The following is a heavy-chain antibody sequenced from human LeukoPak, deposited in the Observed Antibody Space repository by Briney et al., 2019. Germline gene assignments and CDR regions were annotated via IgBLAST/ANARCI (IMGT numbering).Heavy chain of an antibody. D-gene: IGHD2-21*02. CDR1: GFTFDDYD. CDR2: INWNGGST. J-gene: IGHJ4*02. CDR3: ARDYCGGDCYPFDY. V-gene: IGHV3-20*04. Sequence: GGSLRLSCAVSGFTFDDYDMSWVRQVPGKGLEWVSGINWNGGSTGYADSVKGRFTISRDNAKKSVYLKMNSLRGEDTALYYCARDYCGGDCYPFDYWGQGTLVTVSS.